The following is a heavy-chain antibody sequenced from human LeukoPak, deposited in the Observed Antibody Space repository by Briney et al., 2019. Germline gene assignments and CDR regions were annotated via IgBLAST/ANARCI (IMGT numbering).Heavy chain of an antibody. J-gene: IGHJ6*03. CDR2: ISSRSSYI. V-gene: IGHV3-21*01. CDR3: ARDSPIYMDV. D-gene: IGHD3-9*01. CDR1: GFTFSSYS. Sequence: PGGSLRLSCAASGFTFSSYSMNWVRQAPGKGLEWVSSISSRSSYIYYADSVKGRFTISRDNAKNSLYLQMNSLRAEDTAVYYCARDSPIYMDVWGKGTTVTVSS.